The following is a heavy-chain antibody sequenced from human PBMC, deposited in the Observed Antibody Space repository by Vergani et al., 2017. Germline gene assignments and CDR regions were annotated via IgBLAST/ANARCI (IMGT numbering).Heavy chain of an antibody. CDR2: IFPSGNS. CDR3: ARASLRALVGYYYYMDV. J-gene: IGHJ6*03. Sequence: QLQMQESGSGLVKPSQTMSLTCAVSGDSITNGGFSWNWIRQPPGKGPEWIGYIFPSGNSDYNPSLKNRVSISLDKSKNQFSLWVNSVTAADTAVYFCARASLRALVGYYYYMDVWGKGKTVVVSS. D-gene: IGHD3-16*02. V-gene: IGHV4-30-2*01. CDR1: GDSITNGGFS.